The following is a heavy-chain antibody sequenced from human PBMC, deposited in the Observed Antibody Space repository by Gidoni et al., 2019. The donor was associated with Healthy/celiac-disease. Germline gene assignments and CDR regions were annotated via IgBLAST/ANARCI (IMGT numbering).Heavy chain of an antibody. CDR3: ARVGTYYYDSSGSDWFDP. Sequence: QFRRVRPGPKVNNPGPSAKVSSRPPGSTFTGYSLLWFQQAPGQGLDWMGWINPNSGGTNYAQKFQGRVTMTRDTSISTAYMELSRLRSDDTAVYYCARVGTYYYDSSGSDWFDPWGQGTLVTVSS. CDR2: INPNSGGT. J-gene: IGHJ5*02. CDR1: GSTFTGYS. D-gene: IGHD3-22*01. V-gene: IGHV1-2*02.